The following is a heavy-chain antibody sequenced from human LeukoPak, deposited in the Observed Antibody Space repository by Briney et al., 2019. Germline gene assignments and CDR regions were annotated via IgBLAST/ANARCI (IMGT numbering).Heavy chain of an antibody. CDR1: GFTFSSYE. D-gene: IGHD2-15*01. CDR3: AKHEYIVVVSAFDI. Sequence: GSLRLSCAASGFTFSSYEMNWVRQAPGKGLEWVSAISGSGGSTYYADSVKGRFTISRDNSKNTLYLQMNSLRAEDTAVYYCAKHEYIVVVSAFDIWGQGTMVTVSS. J-gene: IGHJ3*02. V-gene: IGHV3-23*01. CDR2: ISGSGGST.